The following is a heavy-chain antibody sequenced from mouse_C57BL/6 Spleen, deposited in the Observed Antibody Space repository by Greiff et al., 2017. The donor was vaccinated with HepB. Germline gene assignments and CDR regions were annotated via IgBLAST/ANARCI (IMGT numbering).Heavy chain of an antibody. CDR3: ARGGGYYEGYFDY. D-gene: IGHD2-3*01. CDR1: GYAFSSYW. V-gene: IGHV1-80*01. J-gene: IGHJ2*01. CDR2: IYPGDGDT. Sequence: VQLQQSGAELVKPGASVKISCKASGYAFSSYWMNWVKQRPGKGLEWIGQIYPGDGDTNYNGKFKGKATLTADTSSSTAYMQRSSLTSEDSAVYFCARGGGYYEGYFDYWGPGTTLTVSS.